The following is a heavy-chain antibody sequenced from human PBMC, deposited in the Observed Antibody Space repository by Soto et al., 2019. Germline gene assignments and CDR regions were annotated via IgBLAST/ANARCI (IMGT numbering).Heavy chain of an antibody. CDR2: ISSNGGST. CDR3: VKGGQLLWFGELLGWLDP. Sequence: GGSLRLSCSASGFTFSSYAMHWVRQAPGKGLEYVSAISSNGGSTYYADSVKGRFTISRDNSKNTLYLQMSSLRAEDTAVYYCVKGGQLLWFGELLGWLDPWGQGTLVTVSS. J-gene: IGHJ5*02. D-gene: IGHD3-10*01. CDR1: GFTFSSYA. V-gene: IGHV3-64D*06.